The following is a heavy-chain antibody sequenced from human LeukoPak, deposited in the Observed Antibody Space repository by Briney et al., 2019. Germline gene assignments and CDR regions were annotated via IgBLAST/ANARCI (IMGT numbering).Heavy chain of an antibody. CDR1: GYTFTGYY. J-gene: IGHJ4*02. D-gene: IGHD3-9*01. V-gene: IGHV1-2*02. CDR3: ARTGNTYYDILTGYHDY. CDR2: INPNSGGT. Sequence: ASLKVSCKAAGYTFTGYYMHWVRQAPGQGLEWMGWINPNSGGTNYAQKFQGRVTMTRDTSISTAYMELSRLRSDDTAVYYCARTGNTYYDILTGYHDYWGQGTLVTVSS.